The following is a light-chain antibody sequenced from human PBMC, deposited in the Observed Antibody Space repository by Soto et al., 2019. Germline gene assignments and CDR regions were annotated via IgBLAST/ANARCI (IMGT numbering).Light chain of an antibody. Sequence: ETVLTQSPGTLSLSPGERATLSCRASQSVSNNYLAWYQQKPGQTPRLLIYGASSRATGSADRFSGSGSGTDFTLTISRLEPEDVAVYYCQQYDSFPLTFGQGTRLEIE. CDR1: QSVSNNY. CDR2: GAS. J-gene: IGKJ5*01. V-gene: IGKV3-20*01. CDR3: QQYDSFPLT.